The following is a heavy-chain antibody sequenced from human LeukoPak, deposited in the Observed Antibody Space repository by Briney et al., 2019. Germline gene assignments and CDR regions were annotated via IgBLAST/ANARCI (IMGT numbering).Heavy chain of an antibody. Sequence: SETLSLTCTVSGGSISSYYWSWMRQPPGKGLEWIGYLYYSGSTNYSPSLKSRVTISVDTSKNQFYLKLSSVTAADTAIYYCARGWAAAGLDYWGQGTLVTVSS. J-gene: IGHJ4*02. CDR1: GGSISSYY. CDR2: LYYSGST. V-gene: IGHV4-59*08. CDR3: ARGWAAAGLDY. D-gene: IGHD6-13*01.